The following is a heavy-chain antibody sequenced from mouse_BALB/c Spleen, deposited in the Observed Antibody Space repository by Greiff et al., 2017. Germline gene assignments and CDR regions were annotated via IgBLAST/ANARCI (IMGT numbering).Heavy chain of an antibody. CDR3: TPYYDYDGAWFAY. D-gene: IGHD2-4*01. CDR1: GFTFSNYW. V-gene: IGHV6-6*02. Sequence: EVKVEESGGGLVQPGGSMKLSCVASGFTFSNYWMNWVRQSPEKGLEWVAEIRLKSNNYATHYAESVKGRFTISRDDSKSSVYMQMNNLRAEDTGIYYCTPYYDYDGAWFAYWGQGTLVTVSA. J-gene: IGHJ3*01. CDR2: IRLKSNNYAT.